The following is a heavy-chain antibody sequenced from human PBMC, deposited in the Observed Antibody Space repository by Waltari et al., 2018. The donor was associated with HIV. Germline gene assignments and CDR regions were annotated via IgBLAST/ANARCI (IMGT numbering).Heavy chain of an antibody. J-gene: IGHJ6*02. D-gene: IGHD2-2*01. CDR1: GGSFSGYY. CDR2: INHSGST. Sequence: QVQLQQWGAGLLKPSETLSLTCAVYGGSFSGYYWSWIRQPPGKGLEWIGEINHSGSTNNNPSLKSRVTISVDTSKNQFSLKLSSVTAADTAVYYCARLDPSTSRGGMDVWGQGTTVTVSS. V-gene: IGHV4-34*01. CDR3: ARLDPSTSRGGMDV.